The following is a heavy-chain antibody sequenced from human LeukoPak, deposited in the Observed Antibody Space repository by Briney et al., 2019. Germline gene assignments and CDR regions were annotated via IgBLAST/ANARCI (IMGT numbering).Heavy chain of an antibody. CDR3: AKGKEARITIFGVPLNAFDI. D-gene: IGHD3-3*01. CDR1: GFTFSSYA. Sequence: GGSLRLSCAASGFTFSSYAMSWVRQAPGKGLEWVSAISGRGGSTYYADSVKGRFTISRDNSKNTLYLQMNSLRAEDTAVYYCAKGKEARITIFGVPLNAFDIWGQGTMVTVSS. J-gene: IGHJ3*02. CDR2: ISGRGGST. V-gene: IGHV3-23*01.